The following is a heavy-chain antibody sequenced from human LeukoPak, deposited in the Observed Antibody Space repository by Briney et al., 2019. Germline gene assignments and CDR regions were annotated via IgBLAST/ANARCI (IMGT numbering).Heavy chain of an antibody. Sequence: PGGSLRLSCAASGFSFSTYGIHWVRQAPGKGLEWVAVMWYDGSKDYYADSVKGRFTISRDTSKNPLYLQMNNLRAEDTAVYYCAKDRETYEYTFDYWGQGTLVTVSS. CDR1: GFSFSTYG. V-gene: IGHV3-33*06. CDR3: AKDRETYEYTFDY. J-gene: IGHJ4*02. CDR2: MWYDGSKD. D-gene: IGHD6-6*01.